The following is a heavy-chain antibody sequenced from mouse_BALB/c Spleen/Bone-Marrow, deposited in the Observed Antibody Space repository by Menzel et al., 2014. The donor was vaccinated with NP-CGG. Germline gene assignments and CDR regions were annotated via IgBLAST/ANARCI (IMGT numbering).Heavy chain of an antibody. J-gene: IGHJ2*01. D-gene: IGHD1-1*01. CDR3: ARQLLRYYFDY. CDR2: ISSGGSYT. CDR1: GFTFSSYA. V-gene: IGHV5-9-3*01. Sequence: EVQLVESGGGLVKPGGSLKLSCAASGFTFSSYAMSWVRQTPEKRLEWVATISSGGSYTYYPDSVKGRFTISRDNAKNTLYLQMSSLGSEDTAMYYCARQLLRYYFDYWGQGTTLTVSS.